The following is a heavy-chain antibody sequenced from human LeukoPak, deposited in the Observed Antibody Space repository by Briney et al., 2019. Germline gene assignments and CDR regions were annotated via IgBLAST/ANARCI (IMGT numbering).Heavy chain of an antibody. CDR2: IYYSGST. Sequence: SETLSLTCTVSGGSTSSYYWSWIRQPPGKGLEWIGYIYYSGSTNYNPSLKSRVTISVDASKNQFSLKLSSVTAADTAVYYCARVGPGYCSSTSCSTHQYYYYGMNVWGKGTTVTVSS. J-gene: IGHJ6*04. CDR3: ARVGPGYCSSTSCSTHQYYYYGMNV. D-gene: IGHD2-2*01. V-gene: IGHV4-59*01. CDR1: GGSTSSYY.